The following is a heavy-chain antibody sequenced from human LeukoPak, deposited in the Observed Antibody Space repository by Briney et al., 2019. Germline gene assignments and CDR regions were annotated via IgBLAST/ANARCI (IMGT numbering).Heavy chain of an antibody. Sequence: GGSLRLSCAASGFTFRIYVMSWVRQAPGKGLERVSAMSGSGDSTNYADSVKGRFTISRDNSKNRLYLQMDSLRAEDTAIYYCAKDRCNSASCYRYFDYWGQGTLVTVSS. D-gene: IGHD2-2*01. CDR3: AKDRCNSASCYRYFDY. CDR2: MSGSGDST. CDR1: GFTFRIYV. J-gene: IGHJ4*02. V-gene: IGHV3-23*01.